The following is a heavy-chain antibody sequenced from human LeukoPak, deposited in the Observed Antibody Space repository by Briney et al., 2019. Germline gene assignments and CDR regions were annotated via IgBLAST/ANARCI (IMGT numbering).Heavy chain of an antibody. CDR3: ARRGYCSSTSCYEYWFDP. CDR1: GGPISSSSYY. CDR2: IYYSGST. Sequence: SETLSLTCTVSGGPISSSSYYWGWIRQPPGKALEWIGIIYYSGSTYYNPSLKSRLTISVDTSKNQFSLKLSSVTATDTAVYYCARRGYCSSTSCYEYWFDPWGQGTLVTVSS. D-gene: IGHD2-2*01. V-gene: IGHV4-39*01. J-gene: IGHJ5*02.